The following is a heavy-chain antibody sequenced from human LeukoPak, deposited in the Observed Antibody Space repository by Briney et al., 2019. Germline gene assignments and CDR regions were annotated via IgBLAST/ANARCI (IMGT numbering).Heavy chain of an antibody. J-gene: IGHJ4*02. CDR1: GGSFSGYY. CDR2: INHSGST. V-gene: IGHV4-34*01. Sequence: NASETLSLTCAVYGGSFSGYYWSWIRQPPGKGLEWIGEINHSGSTNYNPSLKSRVTISVDTSKNQFSLKLSSVTAADTAVYYCAREGGYYDFWSGYYFDYWGQGTLVTVSS. D-gene: IGHD3-3*01. CDR3: AREGGYYDFWSGYYFDY.